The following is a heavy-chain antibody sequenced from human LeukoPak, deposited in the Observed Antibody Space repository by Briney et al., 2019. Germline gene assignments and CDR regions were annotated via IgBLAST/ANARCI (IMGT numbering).Heavy chain of an antibody. CDR1: GFTFSSYG. J-gene: IGHJ4*02. CDR2: ISVSVDST. D-gene: IGHD6-13*01. Sequence: GGSLRLSCAASGFTFSSYGMSWVRQAPGKGLEWVSGISVSVDSTYYADSVKGRFTISRDDSKNTVYLQMNSLRAEDTAVYYCARGSKTAGTIYSFDYWGQGTLVTVSS. V-gene: IGHV3-23*01. CDR3: ARGSKTAGTIYSFDY.